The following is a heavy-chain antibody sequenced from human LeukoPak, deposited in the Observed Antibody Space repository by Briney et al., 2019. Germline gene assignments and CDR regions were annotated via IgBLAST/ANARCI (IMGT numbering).Heavy chain of an antibody. D-gene: IGHD6-19*01. CDR2: INPNSGGT. V-gene: IGHV1-2*02. Sequence: ASVKVSCKASGYTFTGYYMHWVRQAPGQGLEWMGWINPNSGGTNYAQKFQGRVTMTRDTSISTAYMELSRLRSDDTAVYYCARSSGSSGWPGKLRGSFLLDYWGQGTLVTVSS. J-gene: IGHJ4*02. CDR3: ARSSGSSGWPGKLRGSFLLDY. CDR1: GYTFTGYY.